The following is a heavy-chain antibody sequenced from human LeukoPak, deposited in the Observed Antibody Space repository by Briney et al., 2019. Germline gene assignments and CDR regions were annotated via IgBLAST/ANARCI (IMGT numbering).Heavy chain of an antibody. D-gene: IGHD6-13*01. CDR1: GDSVSSNSAA. CDR3: ARQLAAVGKGIDY. J-gene: IGHJ4*02. Sequence: SQTLSLTCAISGDSVSSNSAAWNWIRQSPSRGLGWLGRTYYRSKWYNDYALFVKSRITINPDTSNNQFSLHLNSVTPEDTAVYYCARQLAAVGKGIDYWGQGTLVTVSS. V-gene: IGHV6-1*01. CDR2: TYYRSKWYN.